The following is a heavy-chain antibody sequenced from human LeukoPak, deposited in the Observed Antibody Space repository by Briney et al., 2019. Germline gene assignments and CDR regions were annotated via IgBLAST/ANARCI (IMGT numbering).Heavy chain of an antibody. CDR1: GGSISSSNW. Sequence: PSETLSLTCAVSGGSISSSNWWSWVRQPPGKGLEWIGEIYHSGSTNYNPSLKSRVTISVDKSKNQFSLKLSSVTAADTAVYYCARDGDSSGWYDPWGQGTLVTVPS. J-gene: IGHJ5*02. CDR3: ARDGDSSGWYDP. V-gene: IGHV4-4*02. D-gene: IGHD6-19*01. CDR2: IYHSGST.